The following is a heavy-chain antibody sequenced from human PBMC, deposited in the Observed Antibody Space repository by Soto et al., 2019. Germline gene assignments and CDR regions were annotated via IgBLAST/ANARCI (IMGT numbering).Heavy chain of an antibody. D-gene: IGHD2-2*01. J-gene: IGHJ5*02. CDR2: TNHRGST. V-gene: IGHV4-34*01. CDR1: GGSFSCYY. Sequence: AETLSITSAVSGGSFSCYYWTWIRQSPGKEPELIGATNHRGSTNYNPSLESRVSISVDTSKNQFSLRLRSVTAADTAVYYCARDTFCSSTSCRIGIWFDPGAREPWSPSPQ. CDR3: ARDTFCSSTSCRIGIWFDP.